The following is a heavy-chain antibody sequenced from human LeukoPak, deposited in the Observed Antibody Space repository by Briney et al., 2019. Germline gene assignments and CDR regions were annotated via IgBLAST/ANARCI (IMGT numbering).Heavy chain of an antibody. CDR1: GFMLSVYY. J-gene: IGHJ4*02. D-gene: IGHD2-21*02. Sequence: PGGSLRLSCEASGFMLSVYYMSWFRLAPGKGLEWIGYMSPTGSYTTYADSVRGRFTISRDNAKNLLFLQMNDLTTDDTAVYYCARKLGGAQCGGDCFFDHWGQGTRVAVSS. CDR3: ARKLGGAQCGGDCFFDH. V-gene: IGHV3-11*03. CDR2: MSPTGSYT.